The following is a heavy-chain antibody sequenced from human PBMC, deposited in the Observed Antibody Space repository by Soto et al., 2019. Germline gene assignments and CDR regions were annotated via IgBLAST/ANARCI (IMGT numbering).Heavy chain of an antibody. CDR1: GFPFSSFS. Sequence: QLVESGGGLVKPGGSLRLSCVASGFPFSSFSLNWIRQAPGKGLEWVSSIGRVSTYIYYADSVRCRFTVSRDNAKNSVYLQMNVLTAEDSGIYYCARVTAGSGSYQIDLWGQGTLVTVSS. CDR2: IGRVSTYI. D-gene: IGHD3-10*01. V-gene: IGHV3-21*02. CDR3: ARVTAGSGSYQIDL. J-gene: IGHJ4*02.